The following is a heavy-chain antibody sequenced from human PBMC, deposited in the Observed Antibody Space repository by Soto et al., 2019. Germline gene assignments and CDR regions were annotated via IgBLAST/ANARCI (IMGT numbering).Heavy chain of an antibody. D-gene: IGHD2-2*01. CDR2: IYYSGST. CDR3: ARVQRDCSSTSCYYWFDP. J-gene: IGHJ5*02. CDR1: GGSISSGGYY. V-gene: IGHV4-31*03. Sequence: SETLSLTCTVSGGSISSGGYYWSWIRQHPGKGLEWIGHIYYSGSTYYNPSLKSRVTISVDTSKNQFSLKLSSVTAADTAVYYCARVQRDCSSTSCYYWFDPWGQGTLVTVSS.